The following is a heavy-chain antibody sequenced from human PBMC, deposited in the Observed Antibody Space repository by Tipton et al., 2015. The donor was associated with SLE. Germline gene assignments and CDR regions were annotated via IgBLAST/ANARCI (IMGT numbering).Heavy chain of an antibody. V-gene: IGHV4-34*01. J-gene: IGHJ3*01. CDR1: GGSFSGYY. D-gene: IGHD3-22*01. CDR2: IYYSGST. CDR3: ATVDYFDSGDAFDF. Sequence: TLSLTCAVYGGSFSGYYWSWIRQPPGKGLEWIGYIYYSGSTNYNPSLKSRVSISIDTSKNHFSLNLSSVTAADTAVYYCATVDYFDSGDAFDFWGHGSMVTVSS.